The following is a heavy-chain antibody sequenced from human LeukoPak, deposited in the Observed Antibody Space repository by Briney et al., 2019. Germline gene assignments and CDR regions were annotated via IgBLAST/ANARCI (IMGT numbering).Heavy chain of an antibody. V-gene: IGHV1-69*13. CDR3: AEGDFQH. J-gene: IGHJ1*01. CDR1: GGIFKNFA. Sequence: ASVKVSCKASGGIFKNFAINWVRQAPGQGLEWMGGIIPIFGTGNYAQKFQGRVTISADESTTTAYMELSSLRSEDTAVYYCAEGDFQHWGQGTLVTVSS. D-gene: IGHD3-16*01. CDR2: IIPIFGTG.